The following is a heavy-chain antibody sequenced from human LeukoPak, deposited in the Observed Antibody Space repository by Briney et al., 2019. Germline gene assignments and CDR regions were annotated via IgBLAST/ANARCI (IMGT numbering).Heavy chain of an antibody. CDR2: IYTSGST. CDR1: GGSISSYY. V-gene: IGHV4-4*07. CDR3: ARGDIAVSARSHLDY. D-gene: IGHD6-19*01. J-gene: IGHJ4*02. Sequence: SETLSLTCTVSGGSISSYYWSWIRQPAGKGLEWIGRIYTSGSTNYNPSLKSRVTMSVDTSKNQFSLQLNSVTPEDTAVYYCARGDIAVSARSHLDYWGQGTLVTVSS.